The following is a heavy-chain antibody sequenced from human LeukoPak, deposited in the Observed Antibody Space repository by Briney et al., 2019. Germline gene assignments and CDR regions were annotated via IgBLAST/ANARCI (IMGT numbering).Heavy chain of an antibody. CDR2: IYSGGST. CDR1: GFTVSSNY. CDR3: ASGAVAGYFDY. V-gene: IGHV3-53*01. J-gene: IGHJ4*02. Sequence: GGSLRLSCAASGFTVSSNYMGWVRQAPGKGLEWVSVIYSGGSTYYADSVKGRFTISRDNSKSTLYLQMNSLRAEDTAVYYCASGAVAGYFDYWGQGTLVTVSS. D-gene: IGHD6-19*01.